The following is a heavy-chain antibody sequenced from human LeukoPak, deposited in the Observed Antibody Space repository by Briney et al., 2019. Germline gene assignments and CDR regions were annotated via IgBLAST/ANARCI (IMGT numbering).Heavy chain of an antibody. CDR3: ARGILQQQLVAN. V-gene: IGHV1-2*02. CDR1: GYTFNDYY. D-gene: IGHD6-13*01. J-gene: IGHJ4*02. CDR2: VKPKTGRT. Sequence: ASVKVSCKASGYTFNDYYIHWVRQAPGLGLEWMGWVKPKTGRTKYAQKLQARVTMTSDTSIVTAYMELSNLTSDDTATYYCARGILQQQLVANWGQGTLVTVSS.